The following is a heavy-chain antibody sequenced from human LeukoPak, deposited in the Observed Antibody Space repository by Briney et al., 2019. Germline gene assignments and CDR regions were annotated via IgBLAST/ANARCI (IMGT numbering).Heavy chain of an antibody. J-gene: IGHJ4*02. V-gene: IGHV4-4*09. Sequence: PSETLSLTCTVSGGSISSYYWNWIRQPPGKGLEWIGFIYTSGSTNYSPSLRSRVTISVDTAKNQFSLKLSSLTAADTAVYYCAGMFSRSSPRFEYWGQGTLVTVSS. CDR3: AGMFSRSSPRFEY. CDR1: GGSISSYY. CDR2: IYTSGST. D-gene: IGHD6-6*01.